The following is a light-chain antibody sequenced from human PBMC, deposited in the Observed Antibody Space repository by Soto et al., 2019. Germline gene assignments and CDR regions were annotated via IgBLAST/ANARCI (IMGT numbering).Light chain of an antibody. Sequence: DIQMTQSPSSLSASVGDRVTITCRASQSISSYLNWYQQKPGKAPKLLIYAASSLQSGVPSRFSGSGSGTEFTLTSSSLQPDDFATYCCQQYNSYSWTFGQGTKVDIK. CDR3: QQYNSYSWT. J-gene: IGKJ1*01. V-gene: IGKV1-39*01. CDR2: AAS. CDR1: QSISSY.